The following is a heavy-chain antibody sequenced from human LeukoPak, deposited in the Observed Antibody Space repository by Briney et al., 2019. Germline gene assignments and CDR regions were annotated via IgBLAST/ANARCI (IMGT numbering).Heavy chain of an antibody. CDR1: GYTFTNSG. CDR2: ISTYNGNT. V-gene: IGHV1-18*01. J-gene: IGHJ4*02. Sequence: ASVKVSCKTSGYTFTNSGISWVRQAPGQGLEWMGWISTYNGNTNSAQKLQGRTTMTTDTSTSTAYMELRSLRSDDTAVYYCARGPLGSGWYRFDYWGQGTLVTVSS. CDR3: ARGPLGSGWYRFDY. D-gene: IGHD6-19*01.